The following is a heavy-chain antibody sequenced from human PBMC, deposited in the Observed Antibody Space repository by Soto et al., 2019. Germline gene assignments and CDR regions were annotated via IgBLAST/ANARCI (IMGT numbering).Heavy chain of an antibody. CDR1: GGSISSGGYS. V-gene: IGHV4-30-2*01. CDR2: IYRSGST. J-gene: IGHJ5*02. D-gene: IGHD3-22*01. Sequence: PSETLSLTCAVSGGSISSGGYSWSWIRQPPGKGLEWIGYIYRSGSTYYNPSLKSRVTISVDRSKNQFSLKLSSVTAADTAVYYCARSPMYYDSSGYYYSVWFDPWGQGTLVTVSS. CDR3: ARSPMYYDSSGYYYSVWFDP.